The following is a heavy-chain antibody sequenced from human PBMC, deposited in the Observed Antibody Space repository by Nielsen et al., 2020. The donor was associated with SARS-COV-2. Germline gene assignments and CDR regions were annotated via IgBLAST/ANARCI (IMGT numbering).Heavy chain of an antibody. D-gene: IGHD3-3*01. CDR3: AINIRAGQPSY. J-gene: IGHJ4*02. Sequence: ASVKVSCKASGYTFTSYYMHWVRQAPGQGLEWMGIINPSGGSTSYAQKFQGRVTMTRDTSTSTVYMELSSLRSEDTAVYYCAINIRAGQPSYWGQGTLVTVSS. CDR1: GYTFTSYY. V-gene: IGHV1-46*01. CDR2: INPSGGST.